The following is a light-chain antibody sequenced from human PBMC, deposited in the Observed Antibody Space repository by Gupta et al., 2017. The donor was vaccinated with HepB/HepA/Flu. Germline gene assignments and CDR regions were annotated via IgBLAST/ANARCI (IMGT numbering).Light chain of an antibody. CDR3: QQRSSWPLT. V-gene: IGKV3-11*01. CDR1: QSVSTS. Sequence: EIVLTQSPATLSLSPGERATLSCRASQSVSTSLAWYQQKPGQAPRPLIFAAPSRATGISARFSGSGSGTDFPLTISSLEPEDYAVYYCQQRSSWPLTFGGGTKVDIK. J-gene: IGKJ4*01. CDR2: AAP.